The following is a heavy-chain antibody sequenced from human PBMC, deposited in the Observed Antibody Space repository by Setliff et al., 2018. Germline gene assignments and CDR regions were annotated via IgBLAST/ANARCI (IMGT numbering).Heavy chain of an antibody. CDR3: XXXXVEXYYGSGYYYXGXDV. J-gene: IGHJ6*02. CDR2: IYYSGST. V-gene: IGHV4-39*01. Sequence: SETLSLTCTVSGGSISSSSYYWGWIRQPPGKGLEWIGSIYYSGSTYYNPSLKSRVTXXXXTXXXXXXXXXXXXXXXXXXXXXXXXXXVEXYYGSGYYYXGXDVWGQGTTVTVSS. D-gene: IGHD3-10*01. CDR1: GGSISSSSYY.